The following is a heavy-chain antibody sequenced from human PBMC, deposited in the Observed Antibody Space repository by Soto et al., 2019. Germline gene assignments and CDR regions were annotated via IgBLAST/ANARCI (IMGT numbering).Heavy chain of an antibody. CDR1: GFTFSSYA. CDR3: AKERAAGAAFPYYFDY. Sequence: PGGSLRLSCAASGFTFSSYAMSWVRQAPGKGLEWVSGISHSGYNTYYVDSVKGRFTISRDNSKNTLYLQMNSLRAEDTAVYYCAKERAAGAAFPYYFDYWGQGALVTVSS. V-gene: IGHV3-23*01. J-gene: IGHJ4*02. CDR2: ISHSGYNT. D-gene: IGHD6-13*01.